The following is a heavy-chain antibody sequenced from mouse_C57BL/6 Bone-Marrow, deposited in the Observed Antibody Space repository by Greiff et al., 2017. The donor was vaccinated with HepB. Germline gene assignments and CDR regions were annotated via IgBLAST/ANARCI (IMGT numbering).Heavy chain of an antibody. Sequence: VQLQQPGAELVKPGASVKVSCKASGYTFTSYWMHWVKQRPGQGLEWIGRIHPYDSDTNYNQKFKGKATLTVDKSSSTAYMQLSSLTSEDSAVYYCARGGGNSWFAYWGQGTLVTVSA. CDR2: IHPYDSDT. CDR3: ARGGGNSWFAY. CDR1: GYTFTSYW. J-gene: IGHJ3*01. D-gene: IGHD2-1*01. V-gene: IGHV1-74*01.